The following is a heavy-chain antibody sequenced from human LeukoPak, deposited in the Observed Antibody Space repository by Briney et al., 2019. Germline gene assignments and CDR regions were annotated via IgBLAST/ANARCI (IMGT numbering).Heavy chain of an antibody. CDR2: ISGSGGST. D-gene: IGHD5-24*01. V-gene: IGHV3-23*01. CDR1: GFTFSSYE. CDR3: AKDGGKRWLQTFDY. Sequence: PGGPLRLSCAASGFTFSSYEMNWVRQAPGKGLEWVSAISGSGGSTYYADSVKGRFTISRDNSKNTLYLQMNSLRAEDTAVHYCAKDGGKRWLQTFDYWGQGTLVTVSS. J-gene: IGHJ4*02.